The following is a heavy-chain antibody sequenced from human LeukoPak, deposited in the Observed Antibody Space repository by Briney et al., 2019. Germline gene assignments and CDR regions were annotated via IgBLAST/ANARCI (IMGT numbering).Heavy chain of an antibody. CDR2: ISGDSGSA. CDR1: GFTFHDYA. V-gene: IGHV3-43*02. J-gene: IGHJ4*02. D-gene: IGHD6-19*01. CDR3: AKDRGSGWYYFHY. Sequence: GGSLRLSCAASGFTFHDYAMYWVRQAPGMGPEWVSLISGDSGSADYADFVKGRFTISRDNSQNSVFLQMNSLTSEDTAVYFCAKDRGSGWYYFHYWGQGTLVTVSS.